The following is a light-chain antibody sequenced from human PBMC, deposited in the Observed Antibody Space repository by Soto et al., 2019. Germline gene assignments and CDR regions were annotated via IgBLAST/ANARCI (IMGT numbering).Light chain of an antibody. V-gene: IGKV3-15*01. CDR2: GAS. CDR1: QSVSSK. J-gene: IGKJ1*01. CDR3: QQYNNWPRT. Sequence: EIVMTQSPATLSVSPGERATLSCRASQSVSSKLVWYQQKPGQAPRLLIYGASTRATDIPARFSGSGSGTEFTLTINSLQSEDFAIYYCQQYNNWPRTFGQGTKVEIK.